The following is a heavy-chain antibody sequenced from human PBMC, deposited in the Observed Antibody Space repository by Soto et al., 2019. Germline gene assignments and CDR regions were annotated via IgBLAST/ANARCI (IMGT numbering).Heavy chain of an antibody. V-gene: IGHV3-30-3*01. J-gene: IGHJ4*02. CDR2: ISYDGTNK. CDR3: ARDPKTSGGQYWAVNYFDS. CDR1: GFSFSISP. Sequence: VGSLRFSCADSGFSFSISPMHWVRQAPGKGPEWVALISYDGTNKFYADSVKGRFTISRDNSKSTLYLQVDSLRPEDAAVYYCARDPKTSGGQYWAVNYFDSWGQGTLVTVSS. D-gene: IGHD2-8*02.